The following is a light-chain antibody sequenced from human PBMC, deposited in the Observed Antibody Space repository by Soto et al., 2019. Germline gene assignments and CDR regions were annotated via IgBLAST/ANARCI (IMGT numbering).Light chain of an antibody. Sequence: EIVLTQSPATLSLSPGEGATLSCRASQSISSYLAWYQQKPGQAPRLLIYGASNRATGIPARFSGSGSGTDFSLTISSLESEDFAVYYCQHRGKWPRTFGQGTKLEIK. J-gene: IGKJ2*01. CDR2: GAS. CDR3: QHRGKWPRT. V-gene: IGKV3-11*01. CDR1: QSISSY.